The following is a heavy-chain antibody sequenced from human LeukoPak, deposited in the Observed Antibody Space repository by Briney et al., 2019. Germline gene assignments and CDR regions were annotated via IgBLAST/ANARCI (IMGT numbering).Heavy chain of an antibody. CDR3: ARGFMERLRDGYNPHDAFDI. V-gene: IGHV3-23*01. Sequence: PGGSLRLSYAASGFTFSSYAMSWVRQAPGKGLEWVSAISGSGGSTYYADSVKGRFTISRDNSKNTLYLQMNSLRAEDTAVYYCARGFMERLRDGYNPHDAFDIWGQGTMVTVSS. CDR1: GFTFSSYA. CDR2: ISGSGGST. J-gene: IGHJ3*02. D-gene: IGHD5-24*01.